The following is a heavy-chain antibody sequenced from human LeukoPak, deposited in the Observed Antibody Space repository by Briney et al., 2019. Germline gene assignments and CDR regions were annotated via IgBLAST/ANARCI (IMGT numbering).Heavy chain of an antibody. CDR1: GFTFSSYV. V-gene: IGHV3-23*01. CDR2: IIGSGAGSGGST. J-gene: IGHJ4*02. CDR3: ALLAVASDFDY. D-gene: IGHD6-19*01. Sequence: GGSLRLSCAASGFTFSSYVMSWVRQAPGKGLEWVSVIIGSGAGSGGSTYYADSAKGRFTISRDNSKNTLYLQMNSLRAEDTAVYYCALLAVASDFDYWGQGALVTVSS.